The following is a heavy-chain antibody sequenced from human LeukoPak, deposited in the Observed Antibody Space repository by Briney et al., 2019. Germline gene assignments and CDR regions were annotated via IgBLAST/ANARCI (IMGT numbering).Heavy chain of an antibody. CDR1: GFTFSSYG. J-gene: IGHJ4*02. Sequence: GGSLRLSCVASGFTFSSYGMHWVRQAPGKGLEWVAVISYDGSNKYYADSVKGRFTISRDNSKNTLYLQMNSLRAEDTAVYYCAKGRGAVAAPDYWGQGTLVTVSS. CDR2: ISYDGSNK. V-gene: IGHV3-30*18. D-gene: IGHD6-19*01. CDR3: AKGRGAVAAPDY.